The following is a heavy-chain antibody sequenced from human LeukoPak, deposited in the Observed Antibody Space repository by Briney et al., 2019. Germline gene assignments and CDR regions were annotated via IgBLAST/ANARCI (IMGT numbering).Heavy chain of an antibody. CDR2: ISSSSSYI. J-gene: IGHJ4*02. CDR1: GFTFSSYS. D-gene: IGHD6-13*01. CDR3: ARDQSSSWYATDY. Sequence: GGSLRLSCAASGFTFSSYSMNWVRQAPGKGLEWVSSISSSSSYIYYADSVKGRFTISRDNAKNSLYLQMNSLRAEDTAVYYCARDQSSSWYATDYWGQGTLVTVSS. V-gene: IGHV3-21*01.